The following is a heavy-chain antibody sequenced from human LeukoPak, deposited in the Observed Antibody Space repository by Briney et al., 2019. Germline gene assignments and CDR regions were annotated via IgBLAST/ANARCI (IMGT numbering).Heavy chain of an antibody. J-gene: IGHJ6*03. CDR3: ARDRYSGYYYMDV. CDR1: GYTFNTYG. CDR2: ISDYNGNT. V-gene: IGHV1-18*01. D-gene: IGHD1-26*01. Sequence: ASVMVSCKASGYTFNTYGISWVRQAPGQGLEWMGWISDYNGNTRYAQNFQGRVTMTTDTSTSTAYMDLRSLRSDDTAVYYCARDRYSGYYYMDVWGKGTTVTVSS.